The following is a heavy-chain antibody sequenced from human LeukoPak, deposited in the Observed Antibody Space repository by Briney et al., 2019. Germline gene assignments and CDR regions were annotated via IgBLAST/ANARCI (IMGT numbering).Heavy chain of an antibody. V-gene: IGHV3-23*01. CDR2: ISGSGGST. D-gene: IGHD5-18*01. CDR1: GFTFSSYA. CDR3: AKVPGYIYGPNWFDP. J-gene: IGHJ5*02. Sequence: GGSLRLSCAASGFTFSSYAMSWVRQAPGKGLEWVSAISGSGGSTYYADSVKGRFTISRDNSKSTLYMQMHSLRAEDTAVYYCAKVPGYIYGPNWFDPWGQGTLVTVSS.